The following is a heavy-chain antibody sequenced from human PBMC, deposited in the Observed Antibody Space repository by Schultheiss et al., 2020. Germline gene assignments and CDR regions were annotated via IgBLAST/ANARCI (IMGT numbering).Heavy chain of an antibody. CDR3: ARGHYDFWSGYYAYYGMDV. CDR1: GDSVSSNSAA. Sequence: SQTLSLTCAISGDSVSSNSAAWNWIRQSPSRGLEWLGRTYYRSKWYNDYAVSVKSRITINPDTSKNQFSLQLNSVTPEDTAVYYCARGHYDFWSGYYAYYGMDVWGQGSTFTVSS. CDR2: TYYRSKWYN. D-gene: IGHD3-3*01. V-gene: IGHV6-1*01. J-gene: IGHJ6*02.